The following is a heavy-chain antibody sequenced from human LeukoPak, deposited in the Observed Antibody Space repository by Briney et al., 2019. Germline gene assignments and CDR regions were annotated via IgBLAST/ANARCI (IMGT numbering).Heavy chain of an antibody. D-gene: IGHD2-15*01. Sequence: GASVKVSCKASGYTFTGYYMHWVRQAPGQGLEWMGWINPNSGGTNYAQKFQGRVTMTRDTSISTAYMELSTLISGDTAVYYCARTYCSGNNCYSNFDYWGQGTLVTVSS. J-gene: IGHJ4*02. CDR1: GYTFTGYY. CDR3: ARTYCSGNNCYSNFDY. V-gene: IGHV1-2*02. CDR2: INPNSGGT.